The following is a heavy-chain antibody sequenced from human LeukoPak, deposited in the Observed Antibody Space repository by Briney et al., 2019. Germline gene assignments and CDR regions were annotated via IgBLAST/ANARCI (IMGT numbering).Heavy chain of an antibody. CDR1: GITFSNYG. J-gene: IGHJ4*02. CDR3: ARGSSSWYYFDY. D-gene: IGHD6-13*01. CDR2: ISSSGTYI. V-gene: IGHV3-21*01. Sequence: PGGSLRLSCAASGITFSNYGMNWVRQAPGKGLEWVSFISSSGTYIYYADSVKGRFTISRDNAKNSLFLQMNSLRAEDTAVYYCARGSSSWYYFDYWGQGTLVTVSS.